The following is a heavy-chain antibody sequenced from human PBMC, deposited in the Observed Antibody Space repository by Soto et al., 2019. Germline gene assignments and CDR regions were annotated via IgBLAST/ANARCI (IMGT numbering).Heavy chain of an antibody. CDR3: ARSYYYDSSGYLDYFDY. V-gene: IGHV3-30*19. Sequence: PGGSLRLSCAASGFTFSSYGMHWVRQAPGKGLEWVAVIWYDGSNKYYADSVKGRFTISRDNSKNTLYLQMNSLRAEDTAVYYCARSYYYDSSGYLDYFDYWGQGTLVTVSS. CDR2: IWYDGSNK. CDR1: GFTFSSYG. D-gene: IGHD3-22*01. J-gene: IGHJ4*02.